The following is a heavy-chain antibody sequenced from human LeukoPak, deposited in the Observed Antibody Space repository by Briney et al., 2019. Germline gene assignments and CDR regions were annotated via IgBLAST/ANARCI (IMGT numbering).Heavy chain of an antibody. J-gene: IGHJ4*02. CDR1: GGSISSSSYY. D-gene: IGHD3-16*02. CDR3: ARHGWSRQLTQSFYFDY. Sequence: SETLSLTCTVSGGSISSSSYYWGWIRQPPGKGLEWIGSIYYSGSTYYNPSVKSRVTISVDTSKNQFSLKLSPVTAADTAVYYCARHGWSRQLTQSFYFDYWGQGTLVTVSS. V-gene: IGHV4-39*01. CDR2: IYYSGST.